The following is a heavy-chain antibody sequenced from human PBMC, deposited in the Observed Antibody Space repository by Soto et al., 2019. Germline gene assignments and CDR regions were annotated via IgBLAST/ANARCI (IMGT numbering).Heavy chain of an antibody. D-gene: IGHD3-22*01. Sequence: GASVKVSCKASGYTFTSYYMHWVRQAPGQGLEWMGIISPSGGSTSYAQKFQGRVTMTRDTSTSTVYMELSSLRSEDTAVYYCAREPEYYYDSSGYYDYWGQGTLVTVSS. CDR3: AREPEYYYDSSGYYDY. CDR1: GYTFTSYY. V-gene: IGHV1-46*01. CDR2: ISPSGGST. J-gene: IGHJ4*02.